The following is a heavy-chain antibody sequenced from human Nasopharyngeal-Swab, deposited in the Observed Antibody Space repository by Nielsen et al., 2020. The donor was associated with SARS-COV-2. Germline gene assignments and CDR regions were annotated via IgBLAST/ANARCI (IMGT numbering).Heavy chain of an antibody. CDR3: ARDKSSSWYPNYYYYYGMDV. Sequence: ASVQVSCKASGYTFTSYGISWVRQAPGQGLEWMGWISAYNGNTNYAQKLQGRVTMTTDTSTSTAYMELRSLRSEDTAVYYCARDKSSSWYPNYYYYYGMDVWGQGTTVTVSS. CDR2: ISAYNGNT. CDR1: GYTFTSYG. V-gene: IGHV1-18*01. J-gene: IGHJ6*02. D-gene: IGHD6-13*01.